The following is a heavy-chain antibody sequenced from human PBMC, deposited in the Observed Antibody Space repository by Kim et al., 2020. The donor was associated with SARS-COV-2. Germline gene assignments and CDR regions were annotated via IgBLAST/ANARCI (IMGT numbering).Heavy chain of an antibody. CDR2: INTNTGNP. CDR3: ARGSMVRGGAGYGMDV. CDR1: GYTFTSYA. Sequence: ASVKVSCKASGYTFTSYAMNWVRQAPGQGLEWMGWINTNTGNPTYAQGFTGRFVFSLDTSVSTAYLQISSLKAEDTAVYYCARGSMVRGGAGYGMDVWGQGTTVTVSS. D-gene: IGHD3-10*01. V-gene: IGHV7-4-1*02. J-gene: IGHJ6*02.